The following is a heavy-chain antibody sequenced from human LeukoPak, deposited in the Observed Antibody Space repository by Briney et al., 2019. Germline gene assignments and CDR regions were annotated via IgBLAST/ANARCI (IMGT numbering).Heavy chain of an antibody. Sequence: SETLSLTCTVSGGSISSSSYYWSWIRQPPGKGLEWIGYIYYSGSTNYNPSLKSRVTISVDTSKNQFSLKLSSVTAADTAVYYCARDEEYFQHWGQGTLVTVSS. J-gene: IGHJ1*01. CDR3: ARDEEYFQH. CDR1: GGSISSSSYY. CDR2: IYYSGST. V-gene: IGHV4-61*01.